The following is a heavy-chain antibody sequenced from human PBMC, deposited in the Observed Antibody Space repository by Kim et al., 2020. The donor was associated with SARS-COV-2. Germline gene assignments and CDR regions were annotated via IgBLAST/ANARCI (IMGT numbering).Heavy chain of an antibody. Sequence: SETLSLTCTVSGGSISSYYWSWIRQPPGKGLEWIGYIYYSGSTNYNPSLKSRVTISVDTSKNQFSLKLSSVTAADTAVYYCARYRVEGGSYYEAGAFDIWGQGTMVTVSS. J-gene: IGHJ3*02. V-gene: IGHV4-59*01. CDR3: ARYRVEGGSYYEAGAFDI. CDR1: GGSISSYY. CDR2: IYYSGST. D-gene: IGHD1-26*01.